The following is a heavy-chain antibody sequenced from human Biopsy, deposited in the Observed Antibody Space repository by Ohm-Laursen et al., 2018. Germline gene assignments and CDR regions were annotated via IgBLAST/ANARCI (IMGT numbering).Heavy chain of an antibody. V-gene: IGHV1-24*01. J-gene: IGHJ4*02. CDR3: ATGPYYDTRFYYNVRPFDF. Sequence: ASVKVSCKVSGYTLTELSIHWVRQTGGKGLEWMGGFDREERKAVYAEKFQGRVTMTEDTSTDTVYMEVTSLRSDDTAVYYCATGPYYDTRFYYNVRPFDFWGQGTLVTVSS. D-gene: IGHD3-10*01. CDR2: FDREERKA. CDR1: GYTLTELS.